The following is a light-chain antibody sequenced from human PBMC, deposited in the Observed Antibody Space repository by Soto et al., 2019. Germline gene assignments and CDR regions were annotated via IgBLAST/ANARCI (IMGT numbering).Light chain of an antibody. Sequence: QSVLTQPPSASGTPGQRVTISCSGSSSNIGSNTVNWYQQLPGTAPKLLIYSNNQRPSGVPDRFSGSKSGTSASLAISGLQSEDEADYYCAAWDDSLSGFYVFGTGTKVNV. CDR2: SNN. CDR3: AAWDDSLSGFYV. CDR1: SSNIGSNT. J-gene: IGLJ1*01. V-gene: IGLV1-44*01.